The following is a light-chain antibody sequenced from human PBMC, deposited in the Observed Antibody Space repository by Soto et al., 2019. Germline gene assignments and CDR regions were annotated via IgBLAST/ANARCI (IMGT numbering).Light chain of an antibody. J-gene: IGLJ1*01. V-gene: IGLV2-14*01. CDR1: SSDIGDYNY. CDR3: SSYASSSTIYV. Sequence: QCVLTQPSSVTGSPGRWITISCPRTSSDIGDYNYVSWYQQRPGKAPKLMIYDVSNRPSGVSNRFSGSKSGSTASLTISGLQAEDEAEYYCSSYASSSTIYVFGTGTKVTVL. CDR2: DVS.